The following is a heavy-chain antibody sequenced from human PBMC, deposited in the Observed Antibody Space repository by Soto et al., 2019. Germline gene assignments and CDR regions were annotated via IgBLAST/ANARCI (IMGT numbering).Heavy chain of an antibody. CDR2: IKSWTDGGRV. V-gene: IGHV3-15*02. D-gene: IGHD2-2*01. J-gene: IGHJ4*02. CDR1: GFTFNSAW. Sequence: ESGGALVKPGESLTLSCAASGFTFNSAWMTWVRQAPGKGLEWVGRIKSWTDGGRVDTAAPVKGRFTISRDDSKNTFYLQMNSLKSEDTAVYYCTTWGRDKSCISVSCYGDGAYWGQGTLVTVSS. CDR3: TTWGRDKSCISVSCYGDGAY.